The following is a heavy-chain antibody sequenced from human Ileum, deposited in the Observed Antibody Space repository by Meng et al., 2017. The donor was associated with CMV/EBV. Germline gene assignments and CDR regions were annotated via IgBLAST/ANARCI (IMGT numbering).Heavy chain of an antibody. Sequence: GGSLRLFCAASGFTFSTYWMSWVRQAPGKGLEWVPNIKQDGTEKYPVDSVKGRFTISRDNAKNPLSLQMNNLRADDTAVYYCARGGVPAAIGYYGMDVWGQGTTVTVSS. CDR1: GFTFSTYW. J-gene: IGHJ6*02. CDR3: ARGGVPAAIGYYGMDV. CDR2: IKQDGTEK. D-gene: IGHD2-2*02. V-gene: IGHV3-7*01.